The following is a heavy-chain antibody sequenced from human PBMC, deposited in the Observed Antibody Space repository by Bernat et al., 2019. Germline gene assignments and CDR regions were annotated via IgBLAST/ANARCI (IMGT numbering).Heavy chain of an antibody. CDR2: IIPIFGIA. CDR3: ESSAVVVVPAAMPNDAFDI. D-gene: IGHD2-2*01. Sequence: QVQLVQSGAEVKKPGSSVKVSCKAPGGTFSSYAIIWLRQAPGQGLAWMGGIIPIFGIANYAQKFQGKVTNTADKATSTAYMELSSLRSEDTDVYYWESSAVVVVPAAMPNDAFDIWGQGTMVTVSS. CDR1: GGTFSSYA. J-gene: IGHJ3*02. V-gene: IGHV1-69*17.